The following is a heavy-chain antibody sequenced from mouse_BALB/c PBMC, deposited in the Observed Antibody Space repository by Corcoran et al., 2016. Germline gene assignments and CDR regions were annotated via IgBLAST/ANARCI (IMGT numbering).Heavy chain of an antibody. CDR3: ANWDWYFYV. J-gene: IGHJ1*01. CDR2: IDPANGNT. CDR1: GFNIKDTY. Sequence: EVQLQQSGAELVKPGASVKLSCTASGFNIKDTYMHWVKQRPEQGLEWIGRIDPANGNTKYDPKFQGKATIPADTSSNTAYLQLSSLTSEDTAVYYCANWDWYFYVWGAGTTVTVSS. D-gene: IGHD4-1*01. V-gene: IGHV14-3*02.